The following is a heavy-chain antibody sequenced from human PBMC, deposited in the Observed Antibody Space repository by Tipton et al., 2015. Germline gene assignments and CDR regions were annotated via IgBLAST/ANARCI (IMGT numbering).Heavy chain of an antibody. D-gene: IGHD4-23*01. V-gene: IGHV4-59*07. J-gene: IGHJ4*02. CDR2: IQYSGST. Sequence: TLSLTCTVSSDSISKYYWSWIRQPPGKELEWIGYIQYSGSTNHNPSLKSRVTISVDTSKSQFSLKLTSVTAADTAMYYCARARGRHGGLLDSWGQGTLVIVSS. CDR3: ARARGRHGGLLDS. CDR1: SDSISKYY.